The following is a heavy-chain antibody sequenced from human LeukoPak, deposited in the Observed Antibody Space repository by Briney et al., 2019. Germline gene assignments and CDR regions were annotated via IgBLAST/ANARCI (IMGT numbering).Heavy chain of an antibody. V-gene: IGHV3-21*01. CDR2: ISSSSSYI. J-gene: IGHJ5*02. CDR1: GFTFSSYS. CDR3: ARERVDIVVDAAVVPGLNWFDP. Sequence: GGSLRLSCAASGFTFSSYSMNWVRQAPGKGLEWVSSISSSSSYIYYADSVKGRFTISRDNAKNSLYLQMNSLRAEDTAVYYCARERVDIVVDAAVVPGLNWFDPWGQGTLVTVSS. D-gene: IGHD2-15*01.